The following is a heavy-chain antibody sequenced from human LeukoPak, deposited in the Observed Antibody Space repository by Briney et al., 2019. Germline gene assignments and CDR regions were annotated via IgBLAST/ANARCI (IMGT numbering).Heavy chain of an antibody. V-gene: IGHV4-59*11. D-gene: IGHD3-10*01. CDR2: ISYTGST. Sequence: PSETLSLTCTVSGGSISSHYWSWIRQPPGKGLESIGYISYTGSTNYNPSLKSRVTISVDTSKNQFSLKLSSVTAADTAIYYCARDPVRYYGSGSYYHGTFDYWGQGTLVTVSS. CDR3: ARDPVRYYGSGSYYHGTFDY. CDR1: GGSISSHY. J-gene: IGHJ4*02.